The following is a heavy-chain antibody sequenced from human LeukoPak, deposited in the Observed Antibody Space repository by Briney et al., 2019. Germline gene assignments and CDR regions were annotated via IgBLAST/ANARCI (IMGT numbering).Heavy chain of an antibody. CDR3: ARTGGYSSGWFYQNAFDI. D-gene: IGHD6-19*01. J-gene: IGHJ3*02. CDR1: GGSISSYY. Sequence: SETLSLTCTVSGGSISSYYWSWLRQPPGKGLEWIGYIYYSGSTNYNPSLKSRVTISVDTSKNQFSLKLSSVTAADTAVYYCARTGGYSSGWFYQNAFDIWGQGTMVTVSS. V-gene: IGHV4-59*08. CDR2: IYYSGST.